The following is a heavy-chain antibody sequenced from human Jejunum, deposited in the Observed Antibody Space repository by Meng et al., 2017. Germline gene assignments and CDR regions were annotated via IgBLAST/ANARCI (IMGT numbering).Heavy chain of an antibody. CDR3: ARASVDYDGSGYYY. V-gene: IGHV4-59*01. J-gene: IGHJ4*02. CDR2: IYYSGST. CDR1: GGSISSYY. D-gene: IGHD3-22*01. Sequence: GSLRLSCTVSGGSISSYYWSWIRQPPGRGLEWIGYIYYSGSTNYNPSLKSQVTISVDTSKNQFSLKLSSVTAADTAVYYCARASVDYDGSGYYYWGQGTVVTSPQ.